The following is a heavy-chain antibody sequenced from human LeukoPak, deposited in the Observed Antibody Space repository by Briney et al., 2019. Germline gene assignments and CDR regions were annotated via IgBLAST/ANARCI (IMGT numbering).Heavy chain of an antibody. V-gene: IGHV3-23*01. CDR2: ISGSGGST. Sequence: PGGSLRLSCAASGFTFSSYPMSWVRQAPGKGLEWVSAISGSGGSTYYADSVKGRFTISRDNSKNTLYLQMNSLRAEDTAVYYCAATVVVVAATIPGGVAFDIWGQGTMVTVSS. CDR3: AATVVVVAATIPGGVAFDI. D-gene: IGHD2-15*01. CDR1: GFTFSSYP. J-gene: IGHJ3*02.